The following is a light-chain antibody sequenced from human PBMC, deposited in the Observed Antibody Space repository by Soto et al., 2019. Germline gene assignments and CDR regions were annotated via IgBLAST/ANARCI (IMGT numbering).Light chain of an antibody. Sequence: QSALTQPPSASGSPGQSVTISCTGTSSDVGGYNYVSWYQQYPGKAPKLMIYEVSKRPSGVPDRFSGSKSGKTASLTVSGLQPEDEADYYCTSYAGSNICVFGGET. CDR1: SSDVGGYNY. CDR2: EVS. CDR3: TSYAGSNICV. V-gene: IGLV2-8*01. J-gene: IGLJ3*02.